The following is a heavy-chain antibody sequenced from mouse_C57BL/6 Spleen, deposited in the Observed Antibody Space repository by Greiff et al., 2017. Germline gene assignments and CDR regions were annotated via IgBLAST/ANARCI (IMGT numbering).Heavy chain of an antibody. Sequence: EVQLQQSGPGLVKPSQSLSLTCSVTGYSITSGYYWNWLRQFPGNKLEWMGYISYDGSTNYNPSLKNRISITRDTSKHQFFLKLNSVTTEDTATYYCARDRGYYDYTWFAYWGQGTLVTVSA. CDR3: ARDRGYYDYTWFAY. D-gene: IGHD2-4*01. CDR1: GYSITSGYY. CDR2: ISYDGST. V-gene: IGHV3-6*01. J-gene: IGHJ3*01.